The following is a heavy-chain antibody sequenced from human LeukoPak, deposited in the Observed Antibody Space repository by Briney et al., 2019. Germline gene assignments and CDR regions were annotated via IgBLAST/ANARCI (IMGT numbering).Heavy chain of an antibody. CDR2: INPNSGGT. J-gene: IGHJ4*02. CDR3: AREEHGGYHDY. D-gene: IGHD3-22*01. CDR1: GYTFTGYY. Sequence: ASVKVSCKASGYTFTGYYMHWVRQAPGQGLEWMGWINPNSGGTNYAQKFQGRVTMTRDTSTSTVYMELSSLGSEDTAVYYCAREEHGGYHDYWGQGTLVIVSS. V-gene: IGHV1-2*02.